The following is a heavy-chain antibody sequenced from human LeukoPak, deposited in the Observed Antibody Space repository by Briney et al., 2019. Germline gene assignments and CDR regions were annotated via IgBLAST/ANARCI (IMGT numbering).Heavy chain of an antibody. CDR2: VSRNGDST. Sequence: GGSLRLSCAASGFTFSGYAMSWVRQAPGKGLEWVSAVSRNGDSTYYADSVKGRFTISRDNSKNTLYLQMNSLRAEDTALYYCAKDLIAVGDGYYFDYWGQGTLVTVSS. CDR3: AKDLIAVGDGYYFDY. D-gene: IGHD6-19*01. CDR1: GFTFSGYA. V-gene: IGHV3-23*01. J-gene: IGHJ4*02.